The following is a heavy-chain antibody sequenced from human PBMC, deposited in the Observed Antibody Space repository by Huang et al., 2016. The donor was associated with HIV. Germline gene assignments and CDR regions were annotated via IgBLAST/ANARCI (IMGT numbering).Heavy chain of an antibody. Sequence: EVQLVESGGGSVKPGGSLRLSCAASGFTFSKAWMNWVRQAPGKGLEWVGRIKSKIEGGTTDYAAPVKGRFTISRDDSKNTLYLQMNSLKAEDTAVYYFDYWGQGSLVSVSS. CDR3: DY. CDR1: GFTFSKAW. V-gene: IGHV3-15*01. CDR2: IKSKIEGGTT. J-gene: IGHJ4*02.